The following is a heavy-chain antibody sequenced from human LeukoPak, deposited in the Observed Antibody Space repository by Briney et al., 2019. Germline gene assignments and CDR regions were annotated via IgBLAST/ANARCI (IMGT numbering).Heavy chain of an antibody. V-gene: IGHV3-23*01. J-gene: IGHJ4*02. Sequence: GGSLRLSCAASGFTFSSYAMSWVRQAPGKGLEWVSAISGSGGSTYSADSVKGRFTISRDNSKNTLYLQLNSLRADDTAVYYCAKVGEPYGSGSYYVDYWGQGTLVTVSS. CDR1: GFTFSSYA. CDR2: ISGSGGST. D-gene: IGHD3-10*01. CDR3: AKVGEPYGSGSYYVDY.